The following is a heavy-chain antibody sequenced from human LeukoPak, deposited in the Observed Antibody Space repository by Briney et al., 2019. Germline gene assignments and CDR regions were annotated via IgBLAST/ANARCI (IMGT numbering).Heavy chain of an antibody. CDR3: ARASGTVDNWFDP. CDR2: IYYSGST. V-gene: IGHV4-39*07. J-gene: IGHJ5*02. D-gene: IGHD1-14*01. CDR1: GGSISSSSYY. Sequence: PSETLSLTCTVSGGSISSSSYYWGWIRQPPGKGLEWIGSIYYSGSTYYNPSLKSRVTISVDTSKNQFSLKLSSVTAADTAVYYCARASGTVDNWFDPWGQGTLVTASS.